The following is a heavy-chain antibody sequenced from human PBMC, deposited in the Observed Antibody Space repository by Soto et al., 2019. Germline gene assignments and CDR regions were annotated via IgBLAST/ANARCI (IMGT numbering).Heavy chain of an antibody. CDR2: IIPILGTA. CDR3: ARDDSGSAPRSYYGMDV. D-gene: IGHD3-10*01. Sequence: SVKVSCKASGGTFSSYAISWVRQAPGQGLEWMGGIIPILGTANYAQKFQGRVTITADESTSTAYMELSSLGSEDTAVYYCARDDSGSAPRSYYGMDVWGQGTTVTVSS. J-gene: IGHJ6*02. V-gene: IGHV1-69*13. CDR1: GGTFSSYA.